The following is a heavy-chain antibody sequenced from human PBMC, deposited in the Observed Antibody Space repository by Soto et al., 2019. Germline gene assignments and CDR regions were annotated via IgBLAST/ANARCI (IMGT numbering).Heavy chain of an antibody. CDR2: ISAYNGNT. CDR1: GYTFTSYG. D-gene: IGHD2-8*01. J-gene: IGHJ5*02. Sequence: ASVKVSCKASGYTFTSYGISWVRQAPGQGLEWMGWISAYNGNTNYAQKLQGRVTMTTDTSTSTAYMELRSLRSDDTAVYYCARVVPSYCTNGVCYSNWFDPWGQGTLVTVSS. V-gene: IGHV1-18*01. CDR3: ARVVPSYCTNGVCYSNWFDP.